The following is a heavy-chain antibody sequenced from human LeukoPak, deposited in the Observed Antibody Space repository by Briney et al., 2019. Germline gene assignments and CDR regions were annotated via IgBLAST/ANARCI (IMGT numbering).Heavy chain of an antibody. CDR3: ARDDVDMANAV. J-gene: IGHJ6*02. CDR2: INSDGSIT. Sequence: QTGGSLRLSCAASGFTFTTYWMHWVRQTPGKGLVWVSHINSDGSITSYADSVKSRFTISRDNAKNTLYLQMNSLRAEDTAVYYCARDDVDMANAVWGQGTTVTVSS. D-gene: IGHD5-12*01. CDR1: GFTFTTYW. V-gene: IGHV3-74*01.